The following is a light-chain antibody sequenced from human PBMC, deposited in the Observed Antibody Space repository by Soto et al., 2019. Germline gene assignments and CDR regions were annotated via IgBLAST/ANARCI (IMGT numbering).Light chain of an antibody. V-gene: IGKV3-11*01. CDR1: QSVSSY. CDR3: QQYHSDPIT. Sequence: EIVLTQSPATLSLSPCERATGSWGASQSVSSYLAWYQQKPGQAPRLLIYDASNRATGIPARFSGSGSGTDFTLTISNVEAEDVAIYYCQQYHSDPITFGQGTRLEIK. J-gene: IGKJ5*01. CDR2: DAS.